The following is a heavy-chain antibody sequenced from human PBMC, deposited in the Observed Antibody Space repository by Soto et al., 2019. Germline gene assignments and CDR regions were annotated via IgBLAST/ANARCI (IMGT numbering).Heavy chain of an antibody. CDR1: GFNFNDHG. Sequence: EVQLVESGGGLVQPGRPLRLSCIASGFNFNDHGMHWVRQAPGKGLEWVSGITWHSDGMGYADSVKGRFTISRDNAKNSLYLQMNSLRVEDTALYYCAKEDSGFSGYMDVWGKGTTVTVSS. J-gene: IGHJ6*03. D-gene: IGHD3-10*01. CDR2: ITWHSDGM. V-gene: IGHV3-9*01. CDR3: AKEDSGFSGYMDV.